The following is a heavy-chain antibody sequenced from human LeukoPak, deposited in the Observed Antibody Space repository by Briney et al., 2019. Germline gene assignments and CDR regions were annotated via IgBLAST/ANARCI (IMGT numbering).Heavy chain of an antibody. CDR2: IYSGGST. CDR3: ASLGYCSGGSCYPGVY. D-gene: IGHD2-15*01. CDR1: GFTVSSNY. V-gene: IGHV3-53*01. J-gene: IGHJ4*02. Sequence: GGSLRLSCAASGFTVSSNYMSWVRQAPGKGREWVSVIYSGGSTYYADSVKGRFTISRDNTKNTLYLQMNSLRAEDTAVYYCASLGYCSGGSCYPGVYRGQGTLVTVSS.